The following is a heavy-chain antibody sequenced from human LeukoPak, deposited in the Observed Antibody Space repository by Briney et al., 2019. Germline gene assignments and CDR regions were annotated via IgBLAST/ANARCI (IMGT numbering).Heavy chain of an antibody. Sequence: GGSLRLSCAASGFTFSSYSMNWVRQAPGKGLEWVSSLSSSSSYIDYADSVKGRFTISRDNAKNSLYLQMNSLRAEDTAVYYCARDPGGWFDPWGQGTLVTVSS. D-gene: IGHD1-14*01. CDR2: LSSSSSYI. CDR3: ARDPGGWFDP. V-gene: IGHV3-21*01. CDR1: GFTFSSYS. J-gene: IGHJ5*02.